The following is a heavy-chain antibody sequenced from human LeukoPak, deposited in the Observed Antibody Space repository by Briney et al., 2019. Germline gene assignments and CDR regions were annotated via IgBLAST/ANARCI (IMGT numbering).Heavy chain of an antibody. D-gene: IGHD3-22*01. Sequence: GASVNVSFMASGYTFTNYGISWMRQAPGQGLEWMGWISAYNGDTKYLKKLQGRVTMTTDTSTSTAYMELRSLRSDDTAVYYCARDNPYYYLYWGQGTLVTVSS. CDR1: GYTFTNYG. CDR2: ISAYNGDT. J-gene: IGHJ4*02. V-gene: IGHV1-18*01. CDR3: ARDNPYYYLY.